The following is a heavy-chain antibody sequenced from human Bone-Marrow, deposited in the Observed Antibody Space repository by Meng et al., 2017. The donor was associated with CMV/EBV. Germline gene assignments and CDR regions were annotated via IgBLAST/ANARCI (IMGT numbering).Heavy chain of an antibody. CDR3: AREGYDSSGYYSRPFDY. J-gene: IGHJ4*02. D-gene: IGHD3-22*01. CDR2: ISSSGSTI. Sequence: GESLKISCAASGFTFSSYEMNWVRQVPGKGLEWVSYISSSGSTIYYADSVKGRFTISRDNAKNSLYLQMNSLRAEDTAVYYCAREGYDSSGYYSRPFDYWGQGTLVTASS. CDR1: GFTFSSYE. V-gene: IGHV3-48*03.